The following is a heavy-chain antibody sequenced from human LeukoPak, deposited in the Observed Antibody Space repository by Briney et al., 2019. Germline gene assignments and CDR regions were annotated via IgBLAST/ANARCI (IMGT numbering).Heavy chain of an antibody. CDR1: GFTFSDYS. J-gene: IGHJ3*02. Sequence: GGSLRLSCAASGFTFSDYSMNWVRQAPGKGLEWVSFITSSSTIIYYADSVKGRFTISRDNAKNSLYLQMNSLRDEDTAIYYCAKDLFNAFDIWGQGTMVTVSS. V-gene: IGHV3-48*02. CDR3: AKDLFNAFDI. D-gene: IGHD2-21*01. CDR2: ITSSSTII.